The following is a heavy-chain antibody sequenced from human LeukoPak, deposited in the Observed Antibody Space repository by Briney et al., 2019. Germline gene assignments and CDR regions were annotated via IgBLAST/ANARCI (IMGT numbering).Heavy chain of an antibody. CDR2: ISGSGDNT. Sequence: GGSLRLSCAASGFTFSSYAMSWVRQAPGKGLEWVSGISGSGDNTYYADSVKGRFTISRDNSKNTLYVQMNSLGTEDTAAYYCAKGSYYDSSGSFYFDYWGQGTLVTVSS. CDR1: GFTFSSYA. V-gene: IGHV3-23*01. CDR3: AKGSYYDSSGSFYFDY. J-gene: IGHJ4*02. D-gene: IGHD3-22*01.